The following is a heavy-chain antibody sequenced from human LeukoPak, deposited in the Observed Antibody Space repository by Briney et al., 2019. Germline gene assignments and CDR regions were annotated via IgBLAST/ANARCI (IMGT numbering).Heavy chain of an antibody. CDR2: IWYDGSNK. CDR3: AREFYDAFDI. Sequence: GRSLRLSCAASGFTFSSYAMHWVRQAPAKGLEWVAVIWYDGSNKYYADSVKGRFTISRDNSKNTLYLQMNSLRAEDTAVYYCAREFYDAFDIWGQGTMVTVSS. V-gene: IGHV3-33*08. CDR1: GFTFSSYA. J-gene: IGHJ3*02. D-gene: IGHD3-3*01.